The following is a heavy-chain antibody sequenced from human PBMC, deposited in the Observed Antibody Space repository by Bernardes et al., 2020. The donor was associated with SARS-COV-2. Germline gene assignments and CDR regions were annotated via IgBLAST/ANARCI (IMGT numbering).Heavy chain of an antibody. J-gene: IGHJ6*02. CDR3: ARHAPVTDIVVDIPQYGLDV. CDR2: IYRTGTT. V-gene: IGHV4-39*01. Sequence: SETLSLTCTVSGGSIRSSSYFWAWIRQPPGKGLEWIGSIYRTGTTYNNPSLRSRITISVDTSKNQFSLILTSVTAADTAVYYCARHAPVTDIVVDIPQYGLDVWGQGTTATVSS. D-gene: IGHD2-21*01. CDR1: GGSIRSSSYF.